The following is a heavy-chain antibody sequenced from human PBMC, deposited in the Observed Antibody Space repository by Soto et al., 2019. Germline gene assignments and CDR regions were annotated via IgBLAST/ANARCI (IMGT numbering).Heavy chain of an antibody. CDR1: GFTFSSYA. CDR2: ISGSGGST. CDR3: AKDQRTSITIFGVVIKVNFDY. D-gene: IGHD3-3*01. J-gene: IGHJ4*02. Sequence: GGSLRLSCAASGFTFSSYAMSSVRQAPGKGLEWVSAISGSGGSTYYADSVKGRFTISRDNSKNTLYLQMNSLRAEDTAVYYCAKDQRTSITIFGVVIKVNFDYWGQGTLVTVSS. V-gene: IGHV3-23*01.